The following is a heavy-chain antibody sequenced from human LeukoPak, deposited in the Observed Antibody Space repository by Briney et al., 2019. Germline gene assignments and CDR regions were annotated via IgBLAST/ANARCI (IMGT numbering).Heavy chain of an antibody. CDR1: GDSISIYY. J-gene: IGHJ3*02. D-gene: IGHD2-2*01. Sequence: SETLSLTCTVSGDSISIYYWSCIRQPPGKGLGCVGYIYYSGSTNYNPSLQSRVNLAVNKTKNQFSLKLSSMTAEDTAVYYCARETYQLGAFDIWGQGTMVTVSS. V-gene: IGHV4-59*01. CDR3: ARETYQLGAFDI. CDR2: IYYSGST.